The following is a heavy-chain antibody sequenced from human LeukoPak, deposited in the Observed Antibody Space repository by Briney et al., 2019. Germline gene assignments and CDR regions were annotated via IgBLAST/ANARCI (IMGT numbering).Heavy chain of an antibody. CDR2: INPKSGGT. D-gene: IGHD5-24*01. J-gene: IGHJ4*02. CDR1: GYSFTDYY. V-gene: IGHV1-2*02. Sequence: ASVKGYCKASGYSFTDYYMHWVRHAPGQGREWMGFINPKSGGTNYAQKFQGRVTMTTDTATSTAFMELSSLSSDDTALYYCATYNRANTPSPLFDYWGQGSLVTVSS. CDR3: ATYNRANTPSPLFDY.